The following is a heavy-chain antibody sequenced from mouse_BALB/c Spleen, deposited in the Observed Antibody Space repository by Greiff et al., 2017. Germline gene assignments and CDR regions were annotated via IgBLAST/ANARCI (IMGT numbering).Heavy chain of an antibody. D-gene: IGHD1-1*01. CDR3: ASAYYYGSN. Sequence: EVKLQQSGPELVKPGASVKISCKASGYTFTDYNMHWVKQSHGKSLEWIGYIYPYNGGTGYNQKFKSKATLTVDNSSSTAYMELRSLTSEDSAVYYCASAYYYGSNWGQGTTLTVSS. CDR1: GYTFTDYN. CDR2: IYPYNGGT. J-gene: IGHJ2*01. V-gene: IGHV1S29*02.